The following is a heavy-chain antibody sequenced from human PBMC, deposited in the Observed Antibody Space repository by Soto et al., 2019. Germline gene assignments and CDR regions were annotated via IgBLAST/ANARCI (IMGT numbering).Heavy chain of an antibody. CDR2: ISAYNGNT. D-gene: IGHD3-10*01. V-gene: IGHV1-18*01. CDR1: GYNFILHG. CDR3: ARVWYDGNSGAFDI. J-gene: IGHJ3*02. Sequence: QGQLVQSVGEVKKPGASLKVSCKASGYNFILHGISWVRQAPGQGLEWMGWISAYNGNTNYAQNFQDRVTMTTDPSTSTVNMELRSLRSDDTAVYYCARVWYDGNSGAFDIWGQGTKVTVSS.